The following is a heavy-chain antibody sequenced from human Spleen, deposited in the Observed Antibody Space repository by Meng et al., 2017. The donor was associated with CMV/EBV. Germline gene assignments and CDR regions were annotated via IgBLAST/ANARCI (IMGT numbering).Heavy chain of an antibody. J-gene: IGHJ6*02. CDR2: ISYDGSNK. V-gene: IGHV3-30-3*01. CDR1: GFTFSSYA. CDR3: ARGSSTSSFPYYYYYGMDV. Sequence: GESLKISCAASGFTFSSYAMHWVRQAPGKGLEWVAVISYDGSNKYYADSVKGRFTISRDNSKNTLYLQMNSLRAEDTAVYYCARGSSTSSFPYYYYYGMDVWGQGTTVTVSS. D-gene: IGHD2-2*01.